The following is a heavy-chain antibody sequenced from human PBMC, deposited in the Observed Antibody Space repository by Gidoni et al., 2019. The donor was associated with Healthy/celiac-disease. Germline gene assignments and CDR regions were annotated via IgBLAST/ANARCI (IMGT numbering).Heavy chain of an antibody. D-gene: IGHD5-12*01. J-gene: IGHJ4*02. V-gene: IGHV3-48*01. Sequence: KGLEWVSYISSSSSTIYYADSVKGRFTISRDNAKNSLYLQMNSLRAEDTAVYYCARDGYNGYWGQGTLVTVSS. CDR3: ARDGYNGY. CDR2: ISSSSSTI.